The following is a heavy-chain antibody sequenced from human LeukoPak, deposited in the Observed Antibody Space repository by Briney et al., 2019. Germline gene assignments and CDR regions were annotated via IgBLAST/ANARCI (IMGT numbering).Heavy chain of an antibody. CDR1: GGSISSYY. V-gene: IGHV4-59*12. CDR2: ISDTGTT. D-gene: IGHD3-22*01. CDR3: ATGYYEPFEK. Sequence: ASETLSLTCTVSGGSISSYYWNWIRQPPGKGPEWIGCISDTGTTKYNAAFKSRVTISVDTSKNQFSLKLTSVTAADTAVYFCATGYYEPFEKWGQGTLVSVSS. J-gene: IGHJ4*02.